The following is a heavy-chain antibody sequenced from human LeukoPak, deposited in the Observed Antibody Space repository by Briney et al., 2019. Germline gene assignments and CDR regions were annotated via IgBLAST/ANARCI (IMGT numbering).Heavy chain of an antibody. CDR2: IYYSGST. J-gene: IGHJ5*02. CDR1: GGSINSYY. Sequence: PSETLSLTCTVSGGSINSYYWSWIRQPPGKGLEWIGYIYYSGSTNYNPSLKSRVTISVDTSKNQFSLKLSSVTAADTAVYYCARDRHGSGSAHSFDPWGQGTLVTVSS. CDR3: ARDRHGSGSAHSFDP. V-gene: IGHV4-59*01. D-gene: IGHD3-10*01.